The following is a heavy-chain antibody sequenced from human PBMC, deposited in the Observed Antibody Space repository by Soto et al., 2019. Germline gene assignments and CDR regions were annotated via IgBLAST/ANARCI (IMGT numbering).Heavy chain of an antibody. CDR3: TSQTYGSGSTYGMDV. Sequence: PGGSLRLSCAASGFTVSYAWMSWVRQAPGKGLEWVGRIKSKTDGGTTDYAAPVKGRFTISRDDSKNTLYLQMNSLKTEDTAVYYCTSQTYGSGSTYGMDVWGQGTTVTVSS. CDR1: GFTVSYAW. D-gene: IGHD3-10*01. V-gene: IGHV3-15*01. CDR2: IKSKTDGGTT. J-gene: IGHJ6*02.